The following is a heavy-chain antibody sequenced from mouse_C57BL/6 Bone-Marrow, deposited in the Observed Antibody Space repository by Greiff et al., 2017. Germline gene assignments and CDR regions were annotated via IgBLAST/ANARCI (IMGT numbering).Heavy chain of an antibody. D-gene: IGHD2-13*01. CDR1: GFTFSSYA. CDR2: ISDGGSYT. CDR3: ARDYDDFYYYAMDY. J-gene: IGHJ4*01. V-gene: IGHV5-4*01. Sequence: EVKLMESGGGLVKPGGSLKLSCAASGFTFSSYAMSWVRQTPEKRLEWVATISDGGSYTYYPDNVKGRFTISRDNAKNNLYLQMSHLKSEDTAMDYCARDYDDFYYYAMDYWGQGTSVTVSS.